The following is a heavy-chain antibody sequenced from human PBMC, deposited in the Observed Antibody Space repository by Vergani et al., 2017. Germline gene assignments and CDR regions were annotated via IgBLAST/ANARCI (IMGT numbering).Heavy chain of an antibody. J-gene: IGHJ4*02. Sequence: EVQLVESGGGLVKPGGSLRLSCAASGFTFSSYSMNWVRQGPGKGLERVSSISSSSSYKDYADSVKGRFTISRDNAKNALYMQMNSMRAEATAVYYCARDIGGDYTVDYWGQGTLVTVSS. CDR2: ISSSSSYK. CDR3: ARDIGGDYTVDY. CDR1: GFTFSSYS. D-gene: IGHD4-17*01. V-gene: IGHV3-21*01.